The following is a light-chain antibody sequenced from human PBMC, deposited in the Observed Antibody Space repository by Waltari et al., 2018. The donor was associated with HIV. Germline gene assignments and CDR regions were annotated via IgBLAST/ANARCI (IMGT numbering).Light chain of an antibody. V-gene: IGLV2-23*02. CDR2: SFP. CDR3: CSCPRSGIRYV. CDR1: SSNVGSDDL. J-gene: IGLJ1*01. Sequence: QSALTQPASVSGSPGQSITISCTGTSSNVGSDDLVSWYQQPPGEAPKLIFYSFPKRPSGGSNRVSGSKSGNTASLTISGFQAEDEADYYCCSCPRSGIRYVFGTGTKVTVL.